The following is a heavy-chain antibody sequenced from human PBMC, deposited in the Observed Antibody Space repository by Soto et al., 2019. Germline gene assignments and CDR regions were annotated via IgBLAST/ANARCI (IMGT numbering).Heavy chain of an antibody. D-gene: IGHD6-19*01. Sequence: QVQLVESGGGVVQPGRSLRLSCAASGFTFSSYAMHWVRQAPGKGLEWVAVISYDGSNKYYADSVKGRFTISRDNSKNTLYLQMNSLRAEDTAVYYCARDHRIAVAGTESHYYYGMDVWGQGTTVTVSS. CDR1: GFTFSSYA. J-gene: IGHJ6*02. CDR3: ARDHRIAVAGTESHYYYGMDV. CDR2: ISYDGSNK. V-gene: IGHV3-30-3*01.